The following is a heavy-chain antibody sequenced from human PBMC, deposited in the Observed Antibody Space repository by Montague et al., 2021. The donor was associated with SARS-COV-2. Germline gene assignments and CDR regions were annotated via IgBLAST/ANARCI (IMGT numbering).Heavy chain of an antibody. CDR3: ARSYYYYYYYMDV. CDR1: GFPFSSYE. V-gene: IGHV3-48*03. D-gene: IGHD1-26*01. Sequence: SLRLSFAASGFPFSSYEMNWVRQAPGKGLEWVSYISSSGSTIYYADSVKGRFTISRDNAKNSLYLQMNSLRAEDTAVYYCARSYYYYYYYMDVWGKGTTVTVSS. CDR2: ISSSGSTI. J-gene: IGHJ6*03.